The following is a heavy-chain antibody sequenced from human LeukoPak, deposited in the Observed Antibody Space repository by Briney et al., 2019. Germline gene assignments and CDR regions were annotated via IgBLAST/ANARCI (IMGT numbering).Heavy chain of an antibody. V-gene: IGHV3-30*18. CDR3: AKEPKDYYGSGSSAPDY. CDR2: ISYDVVNK. CDR1: GFTFSSYG. J-gene: IGHJ4*02. Sequence: GGSLRLSCAASGFTFSSYGMHWVRQPPGRGRDWVAVISYDVVNKFYADSVKGRFTISRDNSKNTLYLQMNSLRADDTAGYYCAKEPKDYYGSGSSAPDYWGQGALVTVSS. D-gene: IGHD3-10*01.